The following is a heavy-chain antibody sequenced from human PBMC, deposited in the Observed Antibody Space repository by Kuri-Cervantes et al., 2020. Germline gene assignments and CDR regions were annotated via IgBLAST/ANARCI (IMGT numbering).Heavy chain of an antibody. J-gene: IGHJ4*02. V-gene: IGHV3-30*18. CDR2: TSSDGNDK. CDR1: GFTFNHYG. CDR3: AKEGACLGGSCYPYFFDY. Sequence: GESLKISCAASGFTFNHYGMHWVRQAPGKGLEWVAVTSSDGNDKSYADSVKGRFAISRDNSKNALYLQMSSLRPDDTAVYYCAKEGACLGGSCYPYFFDYWGQGTLVTVSS. D-gene: IGHD2-15*01.